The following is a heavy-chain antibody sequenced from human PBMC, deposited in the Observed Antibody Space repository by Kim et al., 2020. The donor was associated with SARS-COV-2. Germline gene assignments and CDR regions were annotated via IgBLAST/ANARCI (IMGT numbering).Heavy chain of an antibody. V-gene: IGHV3-33*01. CDR3: ARDRMAEELLF. CDR2: IWYDGSNK. J-gene: IGHJ4*02. D-gene: IGHD1-26*01. CDR1: GFTFSSYG. Sequence: GGSLRLSCAASGFTFSSYGMHWVRQAPGKGLEWVAVIWYDGSNKYYADSVKGRFTISRDNSKNTLYLQMNSLRAEDTAVYYCARDRMAEELLFWGQGTLVTVSS.